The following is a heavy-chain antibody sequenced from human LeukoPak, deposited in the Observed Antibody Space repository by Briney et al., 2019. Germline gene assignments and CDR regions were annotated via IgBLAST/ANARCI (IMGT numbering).Heavy chain of an antibody. Sequence: PSQTLSLTCAVSGGSISSGGYSWSWIRQPPGEGLEWIGYIYHSGSTYYNPSLKSRVTISVDRSKNQFSLKLSSVTAADTAVYYCARDGGYCSGGSCYYNWFDPWGQGTLVTVSS. CDR1: GGSISSGGYS. J-gene: IGHJ5*02. CDR3: ARDGGYCSGGSCYYNWFDP. V-gene: IGHV4-30-2*01. D-gene: IGHD2-15*01. CDR2: IYHSGST.